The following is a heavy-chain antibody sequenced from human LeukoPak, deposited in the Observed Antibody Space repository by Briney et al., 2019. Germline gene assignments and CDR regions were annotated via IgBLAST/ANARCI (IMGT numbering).Heavy chain of an antibody. Sequence: GGSLRLSCAASGFTFSSYAMSWVRQAPGKGLEWVSAISGSGGSTYYADSVKGRFTIPRHNSKNTLYLQMNSLRAEDTAVYYCAIDTSDDYADYWGQGTLVTVSS. CDR3: AIDTSDDYADY. J-gene: IGHJ4*02. V-gene: IGHV3-23*01. CDR2: ISGSGGST. CDR1: GFTFSSYA.